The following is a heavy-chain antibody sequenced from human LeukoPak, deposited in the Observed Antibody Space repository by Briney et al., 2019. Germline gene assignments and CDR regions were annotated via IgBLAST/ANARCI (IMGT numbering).Heavy chain of an antibody. CDR1: EFMFSDYW. J-gene: IGHJ4*02. CDR2: IYSGGGT. D-gene: IGHD4-17*01. V-gene: IGHV3-66*01. CDR3: ARGFRSVTTWGYFDY. Sequence: PGGSLRLSCAASEFMFSDYWMSWVRQAPGKGPEWVSLIYSGGGTYYADSVKGRFTISRDNSRNTLSLQMNSLRVDDTAVYYCARGFRSVTTWGYFDYWGQGALVTVSS.